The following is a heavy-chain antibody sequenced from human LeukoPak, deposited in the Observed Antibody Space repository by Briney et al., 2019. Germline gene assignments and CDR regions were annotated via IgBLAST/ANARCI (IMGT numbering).Heavy chain of an antibody. CDR3: AKGYCSSTSCYAAYFDY. CDR1: GFAFSSYA. J-gene: IGHJ4*02. D-gene: IGHD2-2*01. V-gene: IGHV3-23*01. Sequence: EESLRLSCAASGFAFSSYAMSWVRQAPGKGLEWGSGISSSGGNTYYADSVKGRFTISRDNSKNTLYLQMNSLRAEDTAVYYCAKGYCSSTSCYAAYFDYWGQGSLVTVSS. CDR2: ISSSGGNT.